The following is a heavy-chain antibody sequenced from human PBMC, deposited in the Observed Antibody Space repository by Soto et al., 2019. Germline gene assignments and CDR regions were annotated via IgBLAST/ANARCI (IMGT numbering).Heavy chain of an antibody. J-gene: IGHJ4*02. V-gene: IGHV3-72*01. CDR2: SANKADSYTT. CDR3: NREDFSTWNDVPQFGS. CDR1: GFIFSDHY. D-gene: IGHD1-1*01. Sequence: GGSLRLSCAASGFIFSDHYMDWVRQAPGKGLEWVGRSANKADSYTTEYGASVKGRFTISRDGSKNSLYLQMNSLKTEDTAVYYCNREDFSTWNDVPQFGSWGQGTLVTVSS.